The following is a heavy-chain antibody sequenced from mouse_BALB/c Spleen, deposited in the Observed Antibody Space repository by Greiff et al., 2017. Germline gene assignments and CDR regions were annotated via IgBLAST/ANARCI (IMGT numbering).Heavy chain of an antibody. Sequence: VQLQQSGPELVRPGVSVKISCKGSGYTFTDYAMHWVKQSHAKSLEWIGVISTYYGNTNYNQKFKGKATMTVDKSSSTAYMELARLTSEDSAIYYCARLGAYYSLDGYVDVWGAGTTVTVSS. J-gene: IGHJ1*01. CDR1: GYTFTDYA. D-gene: IGHD2-12*01. CDR2: ISTYYGNT. V-gene: IGHV1-67*01. CDR3: ARLGAYYSLDGYVDV.